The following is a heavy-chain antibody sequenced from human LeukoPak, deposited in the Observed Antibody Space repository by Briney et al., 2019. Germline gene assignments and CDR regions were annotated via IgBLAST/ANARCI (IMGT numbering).Heavy chain of an antibody. CDR3: ARDGAMGDYYGSGSYYDYYFDY. CDR2: IYTSGST. D-gene: IGHD3-10*01. CDR1: GGSISGYY. Sequence: SETLSLTCTVSGGSISGYYWSWIRQPAGKGLGWIGRIYTSGSTNYNPSLKSRVTMSVDTSKNQFSLKLSSVTAADTAVYYCARDGAMGDYYGSGSYYDYYFDYWGQGTLVTVSS. V-gene: IGHV4-4*07. J-gene: IGHJ4*02.